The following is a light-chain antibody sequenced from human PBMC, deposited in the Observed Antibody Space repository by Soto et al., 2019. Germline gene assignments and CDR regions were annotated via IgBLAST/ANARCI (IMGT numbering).Light chain of an antibody. J-gene: IGKJ2*01. CDR2: SAS. V-gene: IGKV1-39*01. Sequence: IPLTQSPSSLSASVGDRVTITCRASQSISKNLNWYQHKVGKAPQLLIYSASDSQAGVPSRFSGSGSGTDFTLIISGLQPEDFATYYCQQSYSSPYTLGQGTKVDIK. CDR3: QQSYSSPYT. CDR1: QSISKN.